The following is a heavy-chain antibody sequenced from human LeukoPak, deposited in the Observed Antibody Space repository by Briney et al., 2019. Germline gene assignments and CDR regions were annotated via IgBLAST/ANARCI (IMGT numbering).Heavy chain of an antibody. CDR2: ISTSSSYI. CDR3: ARVGYYDFWSGGFDY. CDR1: GFTFSNYN. Sequence: GGSLRLSCAASGFTFSNYNMNWVRQAPGKGLEWVSSISTSSSYIYYADSVKGRFTISRDNAKNSLYLQMNSLRAEDTAVYYCARVGYYDFWSGGFDYWGQGTLVTVSS. D-gene: IGHD3-3*01. J-gene: IGHJ4*02. V-gene: IGHV3-21*01.